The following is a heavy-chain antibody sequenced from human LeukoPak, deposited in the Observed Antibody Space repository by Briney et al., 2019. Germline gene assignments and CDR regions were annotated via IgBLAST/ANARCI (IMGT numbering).Heavy chain of an antibody. D-gene: IGHD4-17*01. Sequence: ASVKISCKGSGYSFTSYWIGWVRQMPGKGLEWMGIIYPGDSDTRYSPSFQGQVTISADKSISTAYLQWSSLKASDTAMYYCARSLSAVTPLDYWGQGTLVTVSS. CDR1: GYSFTSYW. CDR2: IYPGDSDT. J-gene: IGHJ4*02. CDR3: ARSLSAVTPLDY. V-gene: IGHV5-51*01.